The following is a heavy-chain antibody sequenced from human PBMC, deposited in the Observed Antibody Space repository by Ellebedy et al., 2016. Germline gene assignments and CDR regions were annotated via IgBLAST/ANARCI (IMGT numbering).Heavy chain of an antibody. Sequence: GGSLRLSXAASGFAFRDYWMHWVRQAPGKGLVWVSRLSSGGSAYYADSLKGRFTISRDNTRNTLYLQVNSLSDEDTAMYFCLRGNDGYGNFDSWGQGTLVTVSS. D-gene: IGHD5-18*01. CDR3: LRGNDGYGNFDS. CDR1: GFAFRDYW. J-gene: IGHJ4*02. V-gene: IGHV3-74*01. CDR2: LSSGGSA.